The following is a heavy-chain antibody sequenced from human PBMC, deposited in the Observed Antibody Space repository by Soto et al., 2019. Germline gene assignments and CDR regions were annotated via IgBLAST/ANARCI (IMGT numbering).Heavy chain of an antibody. V-gene: IGHV3-72*01. CDR3: AREIRRDYYYYHPLDV. J-gene: IGHJ6*02. CDR1: GFTFTDHY. Sequence: HPGGSLRLSCLASGFTFTDHYMDWVRQAPGTGLEWIARTKNKPNNYTTTYAASVKGRFTISRDDSESSLYLQMNNLKTEDTAVYYCAREIRRDYYYYHPLDVWGQGTTVTVSS. CDR2: TKNKPNNYTT.